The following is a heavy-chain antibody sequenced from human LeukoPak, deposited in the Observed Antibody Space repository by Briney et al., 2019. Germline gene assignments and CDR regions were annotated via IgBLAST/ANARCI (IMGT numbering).Heavy chain of an antibody. CDR3: ARLYASGWYYFHY. J-gene: IGHJ4*02. V-gene: IGHV3-66*04. Sequence: GGSLRLSCVGSGFTVSSYYMSWVRQVPGKGLEWVSIIYSGGSTYYADSVKGRFTISRDNSKNTLYLQMDSLRVEDTAVYYCARLYASGWYYFHYWGQGTLVTVSS. CDR2: IYSGGST. D-gene: IGHD6-19*01. CDR1: GFTVSSYY.